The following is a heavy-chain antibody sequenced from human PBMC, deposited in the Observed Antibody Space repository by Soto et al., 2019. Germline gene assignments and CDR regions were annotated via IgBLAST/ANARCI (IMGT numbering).Heavy chain of an antibody. J-gene: IGHJ6*02. Sequence: QVPLQESGPGRVKPSDTLSLSCTVSGGSISSYYWSWIRQTPWKGLEWIGYVHDSWVPNYNPSLQSPVLISLDSSNSQFALKLTSVTAPDTPVCYCARQGFGPLHGLVDVWGQGTTVTVSS. CDR3: ARQGFGPLHGLVDV. CDR2: VHDSWVP. V-gene: IGHV4-59*08. CDR1: GGSISSYY. D-gene: IGHD3-10*01.